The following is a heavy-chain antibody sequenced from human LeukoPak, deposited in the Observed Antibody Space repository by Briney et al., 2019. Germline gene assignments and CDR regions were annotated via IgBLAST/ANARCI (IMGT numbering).Heavy chain of an antibody. V-gene: IGHV5-51*01. CDR1: GYDFTTHW. J-gene: IGHJ3*02. D-gene: IGHD5-18*01. CDR2: IYPDDSDT. CDR3: ASLNAGTAMVIDAFEI. Sequence: GESLKISCQGSGYDFTTHWIGWGRQMPGKGLEWMGIIYPDDSDTRYSPSFQGQVAISANKSITTAYLQWSSLKASDTAMYYCASLNAGTAMVIDAFEIWGQGTKVTVSS.